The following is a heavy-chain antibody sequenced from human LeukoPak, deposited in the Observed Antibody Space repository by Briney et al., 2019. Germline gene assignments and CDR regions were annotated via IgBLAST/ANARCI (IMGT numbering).Heavy chain of an antibody. Sequence: GGSLRLSCITSGFNFRRYNMAWVRQAPGKGLEWLATFAWDESAIEYADSVRGRFTISRDNAKNSVHLQMTGLRAEDTAVYFCAKVDVDTGTLDYWGQGTLVTVSS. CDR2: FAWDESAI. V-gene: IGHV3-7*01. CDR1: GFNFRRYN. CDR3: AKVDVDTGTLDY. D-gene: IGHD5-18*01. J-gene: IGHJ4*02.